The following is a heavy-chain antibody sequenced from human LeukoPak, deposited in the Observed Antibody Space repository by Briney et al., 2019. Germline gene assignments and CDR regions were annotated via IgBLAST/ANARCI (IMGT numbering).Heavy chain of an antibody. CDR2: ISSSSNYI. CDR3: ARGCYSSSRFDS. V-gene: IGHV3-21*01. Sequence: GGSLRLSCAASGFTFSTYSMNWARQAPGKGLECVSSISSSSNYIFNADSVKGRFTISRDNAKNSLYLQMNSLRVEDTAVYYCARGCYSSSRFDSWGQGTLVTVSS. J-gene: IGHJ4*02. D-gene: IGHD6-13*01. CDR1: GFTFSTYS.